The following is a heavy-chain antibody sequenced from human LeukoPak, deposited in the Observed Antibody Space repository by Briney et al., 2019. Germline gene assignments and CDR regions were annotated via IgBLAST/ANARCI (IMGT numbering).Heavy chain of an antibody. CDR2: INHSGST. CDR3: ARIYYGLGEEPLNWFDP. V-gene: IGHV4-34*01. CDR1: GGSFSGYY. J-gene: IGHJ5*02. D-gene: IGHD3-10*01. Sequence: SETLSLTCAVYGGSFSGYYWSWIRQPPGKGLEWIGEINHSGSTNYNPSLKSRVTISVDTSKNQFSLKLSSVTAADTAVYYCARIYYGLGEEPLNWFDPWGQGTLVTVSS.